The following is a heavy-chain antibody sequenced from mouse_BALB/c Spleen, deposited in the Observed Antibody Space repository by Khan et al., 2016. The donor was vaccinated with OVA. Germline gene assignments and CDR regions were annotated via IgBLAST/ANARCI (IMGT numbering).Heavy chain of an antibody. CDR2: ISYSGNT. CDR3: ARVYGGDFDY. Sequence: EVQLQESGPGLVKPSQSLSLTCTVTGYSITTDYAWNWIRQFPGNKLEWMGYISYSGNTKYKPSLKSRISITRDTTKNQFFLQLKSVTTEDTARYYCARVYGGDFDYWGQGTTLTVSS. D-gene: IGHD1-1*01. J-gene: IGHJ2*01. V-gene: IGHV3-2*02. CDR1: GYSITTDYA.